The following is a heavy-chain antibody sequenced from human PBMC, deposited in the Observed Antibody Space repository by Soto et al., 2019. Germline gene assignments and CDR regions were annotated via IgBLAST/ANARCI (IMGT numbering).Heavy chain of an antibody. CDR1: GDSISSSYNY. V-gene: IGHV4-31*03. D-gene: IGHD2-2*01. J-gene: IGHJ6*02. Sequence: QVQLQESGPGLVKASQTLSLTCTVSGDSISSSYNYWSWVRQHPGKGLEWIGYIYYSGSTYYNPSLKGRLTISVDTSKNQVSLNLSSVTAADTAVYYCARAGGCGRSSCYAVDYGMDVWGQGTTVTVSS. CDR2: IYYSGST. CDR3: ARAGGCGRSSCYAVDYGMDV.